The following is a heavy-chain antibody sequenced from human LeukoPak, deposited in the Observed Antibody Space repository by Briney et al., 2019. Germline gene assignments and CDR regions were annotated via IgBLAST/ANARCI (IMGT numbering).Heavy chain of an antibody. Sequence: HPGGSLRLSCAASGFPFSRYAMSWVRQTPERGLEWVSVISGSDGSRYYADSVKGRFTISRDDSRNTVYLQMNNLRAEDTAVYYCAKRVSCDTTTCYSGMPPDYWGQGTLVTVSS. V-gene: IGHV3-23*01. CDR3: AKRVSCDTTTCYSGMPPDY. CDR2: ISGSDGSR. J-gene: IGHJ4*02. CDR1: GFPFSRYA. D-gene: IGHD2/OR15-2a*01.